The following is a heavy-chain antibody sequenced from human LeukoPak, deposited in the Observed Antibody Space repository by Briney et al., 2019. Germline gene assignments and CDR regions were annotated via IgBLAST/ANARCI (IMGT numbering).Heavy chain of an antibody. Sequence: PGGSLRLSCAASGFTFSSSAMSWVRQAPGKGLEWVSAISGSGGNTYYADSVKGRFTISRDNSKNTLYLQMNSLRAEDTALYYCAKDEHEVVPAADEYWGQGTLVTVSS. D-gene: IGHD2-2*01. CDR1: GFTFSSSA. CDR2: ISGSGGNT. CDR3: AKDEHEVVPAADEY. V-gene: IGHV3-23*01. J-gene: IGHJ4*02.